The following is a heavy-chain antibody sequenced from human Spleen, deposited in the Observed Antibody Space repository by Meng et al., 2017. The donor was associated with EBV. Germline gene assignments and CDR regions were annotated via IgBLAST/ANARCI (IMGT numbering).Heavy chain of an antibody. CDR3: SRDVSVTTPSWFDP. Sequence: QVQLVESGGGVVQPGRSLRLSCATSGFTFSNYGMHWVRQAPGKGLEWVAVIWDDGSNNIYADSVKGRFTISRDNSRNTLYLQMNSLRVEDTAMYYCSRDVSVTTPSWFDPWGQGTLVTVSS. J-gene: IGHJ5*02. V-gene: IGHV3-33*01. CDR1: GFTFSNYG. D-gene: IGHD4-11*01. CDR2: IWDDGSNN.